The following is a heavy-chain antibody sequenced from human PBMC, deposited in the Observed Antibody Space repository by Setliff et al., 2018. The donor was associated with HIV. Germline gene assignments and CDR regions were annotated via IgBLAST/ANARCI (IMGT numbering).Heavy chain of an antibody. CDR3: AREYGAVRKYIDY. D-gene: IGHD3-10*01. CDR1: GYMFIAYG. J-gene: IGHJ4*02. CDR2: IGPYNGRT. Sequence: GASVKVSCKTSGYMFIAYGMSWVRRAPGQGLEWMGWIGPYNGRTEYAQEFQGRVTITPDTSTSTAYMELRSLRSDDTAVYYCAREYGAVRKYIDYWGQGTLVTVSS. V-gene: IGHV1-18*01.